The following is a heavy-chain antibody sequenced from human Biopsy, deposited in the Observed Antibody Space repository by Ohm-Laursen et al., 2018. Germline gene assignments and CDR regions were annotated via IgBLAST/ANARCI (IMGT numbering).Heavy chain of an antibody. CDR2: ISYTGYI. CDR3: ARGSNDFGGLYFPR. D-gene: IGHD4-23*01. V-gene: IGHV4-59*11. Sequence: SDTLSLTCTVSGGSFTGHYWSWIRQPPGKGLEWIGHISYTGYISYNASLKSRVTISVGTSRNHFSLRLSSLTAADTAVYYCARGSNDFGGLYFPRWGQGTLVTVSS. CDR1: GGSFTGHY. J-gene: IGHJ4*02.